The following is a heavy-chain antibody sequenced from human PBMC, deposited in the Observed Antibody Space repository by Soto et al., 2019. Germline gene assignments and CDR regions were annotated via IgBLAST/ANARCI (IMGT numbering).Heavy chain of an antibody. CDR1: GFTFSSYG. V-gene: IGHV3-23*01. D-gene: IGHD6-25*01. Sequence: GGSLRLSCVASGFTFSSYGMSWVRQAPGRGLEWVSAISGSGGTTYYADSVKGRFTISRDNSKNTLYLQMNSLRAEETAVYYCAKGLGSARVSLGIDLDYWGQGTLVTVSS. CDR2: ISGSGGTT. CDR3: AKGLGSARVSLGIDLDY. J-gene: IGHJ4*02.